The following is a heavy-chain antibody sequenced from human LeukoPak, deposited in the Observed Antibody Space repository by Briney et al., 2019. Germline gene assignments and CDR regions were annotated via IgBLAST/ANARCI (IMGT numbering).Heavy chain of an antibody. CDR2: IYSGGST. D-gene: IGHD2/OR15-2a*01. V-gene: IGHV3-66*01. CDR3: ARGHVYETTGDAFDI. J-gene: IGHJ3*02. CDR1: GFTVRSNY. Sequence: SGGSLRLSCAASGFTVRSNYMSWARQAPGKGLEWVSLIYSGGSTYYADSVKGRFTISRDNSKNTLYLQMNSLRAEDTAVYYCARGHVYETTGDAFDIWGQGTMVTVSS.